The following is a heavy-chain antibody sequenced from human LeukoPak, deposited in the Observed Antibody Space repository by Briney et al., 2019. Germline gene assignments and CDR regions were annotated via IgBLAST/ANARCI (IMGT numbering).Heavy chain of an antibody. CDR2: IYYSGST. CDR3: ARHSLGLNWFDP. V-gene: IGHV4-59*05. CDR1: GGSISSYY. J-gene: IGHJ5*02. Sequence: SETLSLTCTVSGGSISSYYWSWIRQPPGKGLEWIGSIYYSGSTYYNPSLKSRVTISVDTSKNQFSLKLSSVTAADTAVYYCARHSLGLNWFDPWGQGTLVTVSS.